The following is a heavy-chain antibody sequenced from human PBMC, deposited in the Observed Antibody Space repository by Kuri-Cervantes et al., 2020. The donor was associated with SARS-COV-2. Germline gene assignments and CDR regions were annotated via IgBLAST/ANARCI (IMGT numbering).Heavy chain of an antibody. J-gene: IGHJ4*02. CDR1: GFTFSSYW. CDR3: ARDLLDYDIIH. V-gene: IGHV3-74*01. D-gene: IGHD3-9*01. Sequence: GESLKISCAACGFTFSSYWMHWVRQAPGKGLVWVSRINSDGSSTSYADSVKGRFTISRDNAKNTLYLQMNSLRAEDTAVYYCARDLLDYDIIHWGQGTLVTVSS. CDR2: INSDGSST.